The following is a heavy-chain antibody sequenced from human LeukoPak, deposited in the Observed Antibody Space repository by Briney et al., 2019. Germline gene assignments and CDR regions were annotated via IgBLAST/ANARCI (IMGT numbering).Heavy chain of an antibody. Sequence: ASVNLSCKASGYTFTVSYMYWVRQAPGQGLEWLGWINTNIGGTNYAQKFQGRVTMTRATSISTAYMELSRLRSDDTAVYYCARDCSSTSCYDAFDIWGQGTMVTVSS. D-gene: IGHD2-2*01. V-gene: IGHV1-2*02. CDR3: ARDCSSTSCYDAFDI. CDR1: GYTFTVSY. J-gene: IGHJ3*02. CDR2: INTNIGGT.